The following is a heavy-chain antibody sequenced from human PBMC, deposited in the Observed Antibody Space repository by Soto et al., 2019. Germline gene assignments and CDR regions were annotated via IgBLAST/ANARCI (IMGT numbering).Heavy chain of an antibody. D-gene: IGHD6-19*01. CDR3: ARYRRGTGWYYLDY. Sequence: SETLSLTCTVSGDSISNNYWSWIRQSPGKRLEWIGYISYSGSTNYNPSLQSRVTMSVHRSKNQFSLALTSVTAADTAVYFCARYRRGTGWYYLDYWGQGILVTVSS. CDR2: ISYSGST. CDR1: GDSISNNY. J-gene: IGHJ4*02. V-gene: IGHV4-59*01.